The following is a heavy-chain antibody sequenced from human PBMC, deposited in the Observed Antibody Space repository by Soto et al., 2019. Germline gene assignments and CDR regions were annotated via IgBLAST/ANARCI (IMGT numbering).Heavy chain of an antibody. Sequence: GESLKISCKGSGYSFTSYWINWVRQMPGKGLEWMGNIDPSDSFINYSPSFQGHVTISTDKSISTAYLQWNSLKASDTAMYYCARQLPGGSPRNWFDPWGQGTLVTVSS. CDR1: GYSFTSYW. CDR2: IDPSDSFI. V-gene: IGHV5-10-1*01. CDR3: ARQLPGGSPRNWFDP. D-gene: IGHD1-1*01. J-gene: IGHJ5*02.